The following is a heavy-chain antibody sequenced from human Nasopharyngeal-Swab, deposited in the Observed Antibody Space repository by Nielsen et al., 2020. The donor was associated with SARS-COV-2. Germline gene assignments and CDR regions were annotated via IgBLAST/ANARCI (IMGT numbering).Heavy chain of an antibody. CDR3: AREGRIIQLWSGGFDP. J-gene: IGHJ5*02. V-gene: IGHV4-34*01. Sequence: WIRQPPGKGLEWIGEINHSGSTNYNPSLKSRVTISVDTSKNQFSLELSSVTAADTAVYYCAREGRIIQLWSGGFDPWGQGTLVTVSS. CDR2: INHSGST. D-gene: IGHD5-18*01.